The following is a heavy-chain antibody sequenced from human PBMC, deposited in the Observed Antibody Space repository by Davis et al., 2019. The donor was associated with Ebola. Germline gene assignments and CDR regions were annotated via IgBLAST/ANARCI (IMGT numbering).Heavy chain of an antibody. CDR2: ITWNSGSI. CDR3: ARDGFDTIFGVVIPFDY. CDR1: GFTFDDYA. J-gene: IGHJ4*02. D-gene: IGHD3-3*01. V-gene: IGHV3-9*01. Sequence: PGGSLRLSCAASGFTFDDYAMHWVRQAPGKGLEWVSGITWNSGSIGYADSVKGRFTISRDNAKNSLYLQMNSLRAEDTAVYYCARDGFDTIFGVVIPFDYWGQGTLVTVSS.